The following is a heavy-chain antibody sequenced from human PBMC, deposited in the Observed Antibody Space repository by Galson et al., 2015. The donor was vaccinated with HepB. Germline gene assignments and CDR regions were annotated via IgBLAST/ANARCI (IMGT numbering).Heavy chain of an antibody. CDR3: ARGVLTY. CDR2: INHSGST. J-gene: IGHJ4*02. CDR1: GGSFSGYY. V-gene: IGHV4-34*01. Sequence: ETLSLTCAVYGGSFSGYYWSWIRQPPGKGLEWIGEINHSGSTNYNPSLKSRVTISVDTSKNQFSLKLSSVTAADTAVYYCARGVLTYWGQGTLVTVSS.